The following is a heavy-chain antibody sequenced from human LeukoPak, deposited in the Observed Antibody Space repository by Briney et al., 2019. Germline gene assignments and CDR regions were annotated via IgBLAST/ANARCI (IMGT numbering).Heavy chain of an antibody. CDR1: GYTFTRYY. CDR3: ARDKSGTTQGDSDY. Sequence: ASVKVSCKASGYTFTRYYMHWVRQAPGQGLEWMGIIDPSGGSTSYAQKFQGRVAMTRDTSTSTVYMDLSSLRSEDTAVYYCARDKSGTTQGDSDYWGQGTLVTVSS. V-gene: IGHV1-46*01. J-gene: IGHJ4*02. CDR2: IDPSGGST. D-gene: IGHD1-1*01.